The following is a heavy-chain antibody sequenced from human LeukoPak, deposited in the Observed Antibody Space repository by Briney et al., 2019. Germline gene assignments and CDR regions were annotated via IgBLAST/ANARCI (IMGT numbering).Heavy chain of an antibody. CDR3: ARGAGTSPIYY. CDR1: GGTISSHA. Sequence: ASVKVSCKASGGTISSHAISWVRQAPGQGLEWMGRIIPIFGAAKYAQKFQGRVTITTDESTSTAYMELSSLTTEDTAVYYCARGAGTSPIYYWGQGTLVTVSS. CDR2: IIPIFGAA. J-gene: IGHJ4*02. V-gene: IGHV1-69*05. D-gene: IGHD1-7*01.